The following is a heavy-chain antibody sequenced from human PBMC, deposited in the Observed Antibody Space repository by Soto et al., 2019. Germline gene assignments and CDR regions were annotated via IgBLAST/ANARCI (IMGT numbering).Heavy chain of an antibody. D-gene: IGHD5-12*01. Sequence: GGSLRLSCAASGFTFSSYGMHWVRQAPGKGLEWVAVISYDGSNKYYADSVKGRFTISRDNSKNTLYLQMNSLRAEDTAVYYCAKVRSEGLPLGMDVWGQGTTVTVSS. CDR3: AKVRSEGLPLGMDV. CDR2: ISYDGSNK. CDR1: GFTFSSYG. J-gene: IGHJ6*02. V-gene: IGHV3-30*18.